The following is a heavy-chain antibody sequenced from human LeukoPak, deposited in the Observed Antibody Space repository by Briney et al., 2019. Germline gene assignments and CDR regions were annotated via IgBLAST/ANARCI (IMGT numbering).Heavy chain of an antibody. J-gene: IGHJ4*02. CDR2: FSGSGSST. D-gene: IGHD3-10*01. CDR3: ARDSYGFDY. Sequence: PGGSLRLSCAAPGFTFSNYAMSWVRQAPGKGLEWVSAFSGSGSSTYYADSVKGRFTISRDNSKNTLYLQMNSLRAEDTAVYYCARDSYGFDYWGQGTLVTVSS. CDR1: GFTFSNYA. V-gene: IGHV3-23*01.